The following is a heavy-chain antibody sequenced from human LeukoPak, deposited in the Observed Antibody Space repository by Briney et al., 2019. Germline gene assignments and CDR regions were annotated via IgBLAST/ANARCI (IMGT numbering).Heavy chain of an antibody. CDR2: IKGKTDGGTT. V-gene: IGHV3-15*01. J-gene: IGHJ4*02. CDR3: TEAYCGGDCY. D-gene: IGHD2-21*01. Sequence: PGGSLRLSCAASGFTLSNAWMSWVRQAPGKGLEWVGRIKGKTDGGTTDYAAPVKGRFTISRDDSKNTLYLQMNSLKTEDTAVYYCTEAYCGGDCYWGQGTLATVSS. CDR1: GFTLSNAW.